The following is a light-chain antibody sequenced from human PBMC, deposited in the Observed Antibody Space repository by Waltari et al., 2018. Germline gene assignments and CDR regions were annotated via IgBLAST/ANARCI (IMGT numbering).Light chain of an antibody. CDR1: QSVLFSSNNKNY. CDR3: QQYHSTPWT. Sequence: DIVMNQSPDSLAVYLGERAHINCKSSQSVLFSSNNKNYLAWYQQKPGQPPKLLIYWASTRESGVPDRFSGSGSGTDFTLTISSLQAEDVAVYYCQQYHSTPWTFGQGTKVEIK. V-gene: IGKV4-1*01. CDR2: WAS. J-gene: IGKJ1*01.